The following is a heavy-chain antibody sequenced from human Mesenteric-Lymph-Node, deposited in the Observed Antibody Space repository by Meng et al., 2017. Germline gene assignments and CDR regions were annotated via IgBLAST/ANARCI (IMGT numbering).Heavy chain of an antibody. Sequence: ASVKVSCKASGYTFTDYYIHWLRQAPGQGLEWMGWITPYSGDTNYAQKFKGRVTLTRDTSISTAYMELSSLTFDDTAIYYCASPYYYDGTGYTSFDYWGQGTLVTVSS. D-gene: IGHD3-22*01. CDR3: ASPYYYDGTGYTSFDY. CDR2: ITPYSGDT. V-gene: IGHV1-2*02. CDR1: GYTFTDYY. J-gene: IGHJ4*02.